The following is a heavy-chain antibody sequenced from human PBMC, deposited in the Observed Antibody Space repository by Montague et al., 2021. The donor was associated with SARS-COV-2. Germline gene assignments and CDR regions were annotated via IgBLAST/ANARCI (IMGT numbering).Heavy chain of an antibody. Sequence: SLRLSCAASGFTFSTYAIHWVRQAPGKGLEWVAIMSYDGNFEQYADSVXGRFTISRDSSKDTSHLQMNSLTAEDTAVYYCAVQPRDSSAWHPFDYWGQGTLVTVSS. J-gene: IGHJ4*02. CDR1: GFTFSTYA. V-gene: IGHV3-33*01. D-gene: IGHD6-19*01. CDR3: AVQPRDSSAWHPFDY. CDR2: MSYDGNFE.